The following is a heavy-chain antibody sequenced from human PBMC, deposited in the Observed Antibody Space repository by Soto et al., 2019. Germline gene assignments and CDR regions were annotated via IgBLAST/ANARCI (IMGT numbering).Heavy chain of an antibody. CDR1: GFTFSSYA. Sequence: PGGSLRLSCAASGFTFSSYAMSWVRQAPGKGLEWVSAISGSGGSTYYADSVKGRFTISRDNSKNTLYLQMNSLRAEDTAVYYCARKMYYYDSSGPPAFDIWGQGTMVTVSS. V-gene: IGHV3-23*01. J-gene: IGHJ3*02. D-gene: IGHD3-22*01. CDR3: ARKMYYYDSSGPPAFDI. CDR2: ISGSGGST.